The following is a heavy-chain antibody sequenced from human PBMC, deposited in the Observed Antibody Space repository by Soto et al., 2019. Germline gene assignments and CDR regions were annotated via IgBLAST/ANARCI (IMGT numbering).Heavy chain of an antibody. D-gene: IGHD2-8*02. CDR1: GFTFNNYA. V-gene: IGHV3-23*01. CDR2: ISGSDDST. CDR3: LKDWTGDTCPCMDV. J-gene: IGHJ6*01. Sequence: EVQLLESGGGLVQPGGSLRLSCAASGFTFNNYAMTWVRQAPGKGLEWVSTISGSDDSTYYADSVKGRLTISRDNSKNALYLQMSSLTAEDTALYYCLKDWTGDTCPCMDVWGQGITVTVSS.